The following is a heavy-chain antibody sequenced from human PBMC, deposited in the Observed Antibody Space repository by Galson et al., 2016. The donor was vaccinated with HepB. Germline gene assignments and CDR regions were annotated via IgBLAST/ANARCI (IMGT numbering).Heavy chain of an antibody. D-gene: IGHD3-16*01. V-gene: IGHV1-69*06. CDR1: GDTFNSYV. Sequence: SVKVSCKASGDTFNSYVVGWVRQAPGQGLEWMGGIIPMFGSADYAQTFQGRVTITADISTSTAYMELSSLTSDDTAVYYCARQDTFRNRRWLDPWGQGTLVTVSS. CDR3: ARQDTFRNRRWLDP. J-gene: IGHJ5*02. CDR2: IIPMFGSA.